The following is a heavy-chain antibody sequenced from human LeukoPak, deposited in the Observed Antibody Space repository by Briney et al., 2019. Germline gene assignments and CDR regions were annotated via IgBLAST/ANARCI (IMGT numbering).Heavy chain of an antibody. CDR1: GFTFSSYS. CDR2: ITSSSNTI. D-gene: IGHD7-27*01. CDR3: AREHGDWGSGVDS. Sequence: GGPLRLSSAASGFTFSSYSMNWVRQAPGQGLEGGLYITSSSNTIYYADSVKGRFTISRDNAKNSLYLQMNSLRAEDTAVYFCAREHGDWGSGVDSGGQGTLVTVSS. J-gene: IGHJ4*02. V-gene: IGHV3-48*01.